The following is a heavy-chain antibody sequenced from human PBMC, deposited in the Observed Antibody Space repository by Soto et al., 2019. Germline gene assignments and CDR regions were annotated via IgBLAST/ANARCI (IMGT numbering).Heavy chain of an antibody. V-gene: IGHV3-23*01. CDR1: GFIFGSYA. Sequence: EVQLLESGGGLVQPGGSLRLSCAASGFIFGSYAMSWVRQAPGKGLEWVSAISGGGQNTYYADSVRGRFTISRDNTKNPLFVQMNNLKAEDTAVYYCANQDTVVVPTTVHRAFDIWGQGTMVAVSS. J-gene: IGHJ3*02. D-gene: IGHD2-2*02. CDR3: ANQDTVVVPTTVHRAFDI. CDR2: ISGGGQNT.